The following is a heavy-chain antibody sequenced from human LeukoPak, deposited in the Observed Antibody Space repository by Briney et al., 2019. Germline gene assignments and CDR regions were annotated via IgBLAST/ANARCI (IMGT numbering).Heavy chain of an antibody. CDR1: AGTFSSYA. V-gene: IGHV1-69*04. D-gene: IGHD3-22*01. CDR3: ASQDSSGYYLIDY. Sequence: GSSAKVSCKACAGTFSSYALSWVRQAPGQGREWIGGSTPILGIANYAQDWQGRVTITADKSTNTAYMELSRLRSEDTAVYSCASQDSSGYYLIDYWGQGTLVTVSS. J-gene: IGHJ4*02. CDR2: STPILGIA.